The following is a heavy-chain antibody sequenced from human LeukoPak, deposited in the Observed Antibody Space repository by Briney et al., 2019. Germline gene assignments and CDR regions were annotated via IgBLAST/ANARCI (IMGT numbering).Heavy chain of an antibody. CDR1: GFTFSSYA. CDR2: ISGSGAST. CDR3: AKGGRFQLLFLDY. V-gene: IGHV3-23*01. Sequence: GGSLRLSCAASGFTFSSYAMTWVRQAPGKGLEWVSTISGSGASTYYADSVKGRFTISRDNSKNTLYLQMNSLRAEDTAVYFCAKGGRFQLLFLDYWGQGILVTVSS. J-gene: IGHJ4*02. D-gene: IGHD2-2*01.